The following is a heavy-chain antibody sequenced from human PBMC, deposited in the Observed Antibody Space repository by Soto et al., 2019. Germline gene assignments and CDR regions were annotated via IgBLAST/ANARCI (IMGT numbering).Heavy chain of an antibody. CDR3: ARLNGYCIGTNCHGYYGMDV. J-gene: IGHJ6*02. Sequence: SETLSLTCAVHGGSFSGYYWDWIRQPPGKGLEWIGTIYSSENTYYNPSLLSRVTISVDTSKNEFSLRLSSVTAADTAVYYCARLNGYCIGTNCHGYYGMDVWGQGTTVTVSS. CDR2: IYSSENT. D-gene: IGHD2-2*03. CDR1: GGSFSGYY. V-gene: IGHV4-34*01.